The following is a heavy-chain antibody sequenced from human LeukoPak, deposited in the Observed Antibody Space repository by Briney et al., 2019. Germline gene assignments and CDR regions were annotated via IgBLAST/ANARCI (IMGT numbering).Heavy chain of an antibody. D-gene: IGHD6-19*01. CDR2: ISSSSSFI. V-gene: IGHV3-21*04. Sequence: GGSLRLSCAASGCTFSSYSMNWVRQAPGKGLEWVSSISSSSSFIYYTDSVKGRFTISRDNAKNSLYLQMNSLRGEDTAVYYCATGGSSGWYHFEYWGQGTLVTVSS. J-gene: IGHJ4*02. CDR3: ATGGSSGWYHFEY. CDR1: GCTFSSYS.